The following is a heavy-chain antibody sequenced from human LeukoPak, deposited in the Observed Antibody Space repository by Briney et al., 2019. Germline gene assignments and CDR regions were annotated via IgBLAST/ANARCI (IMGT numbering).Heavy chain of an antibody. Sequence: LTGGSLRLSCAASGFTFSSYAMHWVRQAPGKGLEWVAVISYDGSNKYYADSVKGRFTISRDNSKNTLYLQMNSLRAEDTAVYYCAREGNSYYDFWSGRLGMDVWGQGTTVTVSS. CDR2: ISYDGSNK. D-gene: IGHD3-3*01. CDR3: AREGNSYYDFWSGRLGMDV. V-gene: IGHV3-30-3*01. J-gene: IGHJ6*02. CDR1: GFTFSSYA.